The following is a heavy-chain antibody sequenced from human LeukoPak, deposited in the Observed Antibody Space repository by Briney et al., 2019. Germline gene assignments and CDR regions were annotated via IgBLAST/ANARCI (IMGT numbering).Heavy chain of an antibody. D-gene: IGHD5-18*01. J-gene: IGHJ4*02. CDR3: ARGGGYSYGGIAAAQRPFDY. V-gene: IGHV4-59*01. CDR2: IYYSGST. CDR1: GGSISSYY. Sequence: SETLSLTCTVSGGSISSYYWSWIRQPPGKGLEWIGYIYYSGSTNYNPSLKSRVTISVDTSKNQFSLKLSSVTAADTAVYYCARGGGYSYGGIAAAQRPFDYWGQGTLVTVSS.